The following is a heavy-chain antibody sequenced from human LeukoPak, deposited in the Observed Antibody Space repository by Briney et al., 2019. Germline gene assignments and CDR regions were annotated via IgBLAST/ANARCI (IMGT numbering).Heavy chain of an antibody. J-gene: IGHJ4*02. V-gene: IGHV4-39*01. CDR1: GGSISSSSYY. Sequence: SETLSLTCTVSGGSISSSSYYWGWIRQPPGNGREWIGSIYYSGSTYYNPSLKSRVTISVDTSKNQFSLKLSSVTAADTAVYYCARHPNLVWLPIDYWGQGTLVTVSS. D-gene: IGHD6-6*01. CDR2: IYYSGST. CDR3: ARHPNLVWLPIDY.